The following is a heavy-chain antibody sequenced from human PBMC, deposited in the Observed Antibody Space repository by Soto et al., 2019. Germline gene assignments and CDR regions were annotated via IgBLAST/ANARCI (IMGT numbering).Heavy chain of an antibody. CDR2: IYWNDDK. V-gene: IGHV2-5*01. CDR3: AHRNPINSYYDFWSGYPANENFDY. CDR1: GFSLSTSGVG. Sequence: SGPTLVKPTQTLTLTCTFSGFSLSTSGVGVGWIRQPPGKALEWLALIYWNDDKRYSPSLKSRLTITKDTSKNQVVLTMTNMDPVDTATYYCAHRNPINSYYDFWSGYPANENFDYWGQGTLVTVSS. J-gene: IGHJ4*02. D-gene: IGHD3-3*01.